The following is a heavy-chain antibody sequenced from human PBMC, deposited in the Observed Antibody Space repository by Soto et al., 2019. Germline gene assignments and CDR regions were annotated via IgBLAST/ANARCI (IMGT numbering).Heavy chain of an antibody. Sequence: PGGSLRLSCAASGFTFSSYGMHWVRQAPGKGLEWVAVIWYDGSNKYYADSVKGRFTISRDNSKNTLYLQMNSLRAEDTAVYYCARDNYDFWSGYLIGHYYYYYGMDVWGQGTTVTVSS. D-gene: IGHD3-3*01. CDR2: IWYDGSNK. V-gene: IGHV3-33*01. CDR1: GFTFSSYG. J-gene: IGHJ6*02. CDR3: ARDNYDFWSGYLIGHYYYYYGMDV.